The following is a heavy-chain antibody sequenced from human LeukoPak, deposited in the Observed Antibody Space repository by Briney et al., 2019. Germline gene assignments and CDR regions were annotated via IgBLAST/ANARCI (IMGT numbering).Heavy chain of an antibody. CDR1: GGSISSGSYY. Sequence: PSETLSLTCTVSGGSISSGSYYWSWIRQPAGKGLEWIGRIYTSGSTNYNPSLKSRVTISVDTSKNQFSLKLSSVTAADTAVYYCARVNPYCSGGSCSYYFDYWGQGTLVTASS. D-gene: IGHD2-15*01. J-gene: IGHJ4*02. CDR3: ARVNPYCSGGSCSYYFDY. CDR2: IYTSGST. V-gene: IGHV4-61*02.